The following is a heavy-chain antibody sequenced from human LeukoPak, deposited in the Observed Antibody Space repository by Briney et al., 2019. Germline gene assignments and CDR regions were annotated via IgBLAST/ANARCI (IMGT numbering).Heavy chain of an antibody. CDR1: GFTLSCYC. J-gene: IGHJ4*02. CDR3: AKFYGVPIVL. D-gene: IGHD1-26*01. CDR2: IRYDGSNK. V-gene: IGHV3-30*02. Sequence: VQPGGALRLSCAASGFTLSCYCMHLVRPAPGKGLEWVAFIRYDGSNKYYADSVKGRFTISRDNSKNTLYLQMNSLRAEDTAVYYCAKFYGVPIVLWGQGTLVTVSS.